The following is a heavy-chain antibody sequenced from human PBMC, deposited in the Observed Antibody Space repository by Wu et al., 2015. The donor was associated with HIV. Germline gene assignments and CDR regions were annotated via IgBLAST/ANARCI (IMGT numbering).Heavy chain of an antibody. CDR3: ARGNDRFYYYAMDV. J-gene: IGHJ6*02. Sequence: QVQLVQSGAEVKKPGSSVKVSCKASGGTFSSYAISWVRQAPGQGLEWMGGIIPMYSPTIYAQKFQGRVTITTDEFTSTAYMELSSLRSDDTAVYYCARGNDRFYYYAMDVWGQGTTVTVSS. D-gene: IGHD3-10*01. V-gene: IGHV1-69*05. CDR2: IIPMYSPT. CDR1: GGTFSSYA.